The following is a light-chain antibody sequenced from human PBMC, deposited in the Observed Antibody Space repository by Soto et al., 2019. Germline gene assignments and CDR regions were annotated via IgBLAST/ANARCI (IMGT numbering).Light chain of an antibody. CDR3: HQYGISP. J-gene: IGKJ4*01. Sequence: VLTQSPGTLSLSPEESATLSSRASQTVSITYLTWYQQKPGQAPRPLIFGASKRATGIPDRFSGSGSGRDFTLTISGLEPEDVAVYYCHQYGISPFGGGTKVEIK. V-gene: IGKV3-20*01. CDR1: QTVSITY. CDR2: GAS.